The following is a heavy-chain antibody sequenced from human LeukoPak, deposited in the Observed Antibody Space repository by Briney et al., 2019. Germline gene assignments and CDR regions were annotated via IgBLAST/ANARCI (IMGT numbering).Heavy chain of an antibody. J-gene: IGHJ4*02. CDR2: ISWNSGSI. D-gene: IGHD6-6*01. V-gene: IGHV3-9*03. Sequence: GGSLRLSCAASGFTFDEYAMHWVRQAPGKGLEWVSGISWNSGSIGYADSVKGRFTISRDNAKNSLYLQMNSLRAEDMALYYCVKAEYSSSSLLGYFDYWGQGTLVTVSS. CDR1: GFTFDEYA. CDR3: VKAEYSSSSLLGYFDY.